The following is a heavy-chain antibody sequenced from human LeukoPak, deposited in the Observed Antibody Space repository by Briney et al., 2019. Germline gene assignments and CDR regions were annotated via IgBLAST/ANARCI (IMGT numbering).Heavy chain of an antibody. CDR3: ARSKGAGYYYGSGSPPRFDY. D-gene: IGHD3-10*01. CDR2: IYSGGST. J-gene: IGHJ4*02. V-gene: IGHV3-53*01. CDR1: GFTVSSNY. Sequence: PGGSLRLSCAASGFTVSSNYMSWVRQAPGKGLEWVSVIYSGGSTYYADSVKGRFTISRDNSKNTPYLQMNSLRAEDTAVYYCARSKGAGYYYGSGSPPRFDYWGQGTLVTVSS.